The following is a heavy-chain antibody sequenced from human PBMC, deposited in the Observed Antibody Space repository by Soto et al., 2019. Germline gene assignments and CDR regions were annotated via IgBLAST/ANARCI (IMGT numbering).Heavy chain of an antibody. CDR2: IYHSGST. Sequence: SETLSLTCAVSGGSISSSDWCTWVRQPPGKGLEWIGEIYHSGSTNYNPSLKSRVTISVDKSKNQFSLNLSSVTAADTAVYYCGRFAVTARGALFDDWGQGTLVTVSS. CDR3: GRFAVTARGALFDD. D-gene: IGHD2-21*02. J-gene: IGHJ4*02. CDR1: GGSISSSDW. V-gene: IGHV4-4*02.